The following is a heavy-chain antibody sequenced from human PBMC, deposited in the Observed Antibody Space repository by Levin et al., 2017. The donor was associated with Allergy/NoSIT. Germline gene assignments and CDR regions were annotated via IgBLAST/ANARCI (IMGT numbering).Heavy chain of an antibody. CDR3: ARLVARSDYYYYYYGMDV. D-gene: IGHD3/OR15-3a*01. CDR2: IYYSGST. J-gene: IGHJ6*02. CDR1: GGSISSSNYY. V-gene: IGHV4-39*01. Sequence: ASETLSLTCTVSGGSISSSNYYWGWIRQPPGKGLEWIGNIYYSGSTYYNPPLKSRVTISVDTSKNQLSLRLSSVTAADTAVYYCARLVARSDYYYYYYGMDVWGQGTTVTVSS.